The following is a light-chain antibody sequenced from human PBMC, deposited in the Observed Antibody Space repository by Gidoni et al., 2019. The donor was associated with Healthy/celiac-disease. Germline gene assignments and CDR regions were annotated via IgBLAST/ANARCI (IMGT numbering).Light chain of an antibody. CDR3: QQYYSTPRT. V-gene: IGKV4-1*01. J-gene: IGKJ1*01. Sequence: DIVMTQSPDSLAVSLGERATIHCKSSQSVFYSSNNQNYLAWYQQKPGQPPKLLIYWASTRESGVPDRFSGSGSGTDFTLTISSLQAEDVAVYYCQQYYSTPRTFGQGTKVEIK. CDR1: QSVFYSSNNQNY. CDR2: WAS.